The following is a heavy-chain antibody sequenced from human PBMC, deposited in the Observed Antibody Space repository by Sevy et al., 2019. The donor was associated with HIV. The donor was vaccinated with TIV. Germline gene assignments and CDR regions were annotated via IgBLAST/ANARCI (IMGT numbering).Heavy chain of an antibody. CDR1: GDTFSSYA. CDR2: IIPIFGTA. Sequence: ASVKVSCKASGDTFSSYAISWVRQAPGQGLEWMGGIIPIFGTANYAQKFQGRVTITADESTSTAYMELSSLRSEDTAVYYCARDALYYYDSSGYYVGDYWGQGTLVTVSS. CDR3: ARDALYYYDSSGYYVGDY. J-gene: IGHJ4*02. V-gene: IGHV1-69*13. D-gene: IGHD3-22*01.